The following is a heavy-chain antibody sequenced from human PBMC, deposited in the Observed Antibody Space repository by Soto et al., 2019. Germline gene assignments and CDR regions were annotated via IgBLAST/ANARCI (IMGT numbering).Heavy chain of an antibody. CDR1: GYTFTSYG. J-gene: IGHJ4*02. V-gene: IGHV1-18*04. CDR2: ISAYNGNT. Sequence: QVQLVQSGAEVKKPGASVKVSCKASGYTFTSYGISWVRQAPGQGLEWMGWISAYNGNTNYAQKLQGRVTMTTDTATSTAYMELRSLRSDDTAGYYCARDSRRYSSSWLPPDYWGQGTLVTVSS. D-gene: IGHD6-13*01. CDR3: ARDSRRYSSSWLPPDY.